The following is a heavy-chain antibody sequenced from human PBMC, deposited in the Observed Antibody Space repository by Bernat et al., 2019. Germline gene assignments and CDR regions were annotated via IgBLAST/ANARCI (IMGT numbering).Heavy chain of an antibody. CDR2: INSDGSST. Sequence: EVQLVESGGGLVQPGGSLRLPCAASGFTFSSYWMHWVRQAPGKGLVWVSRINSDGSSTSYADSVKGRFTISRDNAKNTLYLQMNSLRAEDTAVYYCARGGMIVVVPYYYYGMDVWGQGTTVTVSS. CDR3: ARGGMIVVVPYYYYGMDV. V-gene: IGHV3-74*01. J-gene: IGHJ6*02. CDR1: GFTFSSYW. D-gene: IGHD3-22*01.